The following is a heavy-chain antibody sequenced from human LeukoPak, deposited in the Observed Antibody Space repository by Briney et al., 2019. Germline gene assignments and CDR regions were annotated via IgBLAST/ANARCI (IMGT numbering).Heavy chain of an antibody. CDR3: ARVGPIYCSGDSCYPGDY. V-gene: IGHV3-74*01. Sequence: PGGSLRLSCAASGFTFSDYWMHWVRQAPGKGLVWVSHINADEDRAAYADSVKGRFTISRDNARNTLYLQMNSLRAEDTAVYYCARVGPIYCSGDSCYPGDYWGQGTLVTVSS. CDR1: GFTFSDYW. CDR2: INADEDRA. D-gene: IGHD2-15*01. J-gene: IGHJ4*02.